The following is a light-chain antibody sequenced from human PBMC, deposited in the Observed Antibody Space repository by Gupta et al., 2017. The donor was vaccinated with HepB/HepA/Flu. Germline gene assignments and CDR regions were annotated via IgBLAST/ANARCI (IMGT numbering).Light chain of an antibody. CDR3: CAYAGNYWV. J-gene: IGLJ3*02. CDR2: DGN. CDR1: SSDVGGYNY. Sequence: QSALTQPASVSGSPGQSITISCTGTSSDVGGYNYVSWYRQHPGKAPKVMIYDGNKRPSGVPDRFSGSKSGTAAALTISGIQEEDEDDYYCCAYAGNYWVFGGGTKLTVL. V-gene: IGLV2-11*01.